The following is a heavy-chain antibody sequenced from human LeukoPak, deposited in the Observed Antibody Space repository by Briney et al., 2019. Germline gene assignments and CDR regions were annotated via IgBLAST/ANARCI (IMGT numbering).Heavy chain of an antibody. CDR3: TSPPSIAVADPFAS. J-gene: IGHJ4*02. V-gene: IGHV3-74*01. Sequence: GGSLRLSCAASGFAFSDNWMHWVRQAPGKGLEWVSAINSDGSSINYADSVQGRFTISRDNAKNMLYLQMDSLRAEDTSVYYCTSPPSIAVADPFASWGQGTLVTVSS. D-gene: IGHD6-19*01. CDR1: GFAFSDNW. CDR2: INSDGSSI.